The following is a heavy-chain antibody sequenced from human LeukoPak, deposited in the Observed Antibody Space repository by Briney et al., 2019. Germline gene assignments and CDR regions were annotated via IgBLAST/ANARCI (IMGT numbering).Heavy chain of an antibody. D-gene: IGHD1-14*01. CDR1: GFTFSSYS. CDR2: ISSSSSTI. CDR3: AKSNRFDY. J-gene: IGHJ4*02. Sequence: GGSLRLSCAASGFTFSSYSMNWVRQAPGKGLEWVSYISSSSSTIYYADSVKGRFTISRDNAKNSLYLQMNSLRAEDTAVYYCAKSNRFDYWGQGTLVTVSS. V-gene: IGHV3-48*04.